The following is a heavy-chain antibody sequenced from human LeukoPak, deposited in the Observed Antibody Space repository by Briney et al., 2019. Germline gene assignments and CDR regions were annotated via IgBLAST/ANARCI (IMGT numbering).Heavy chain of an antibody. J-gene: IGHJ4*02. CDR3: AREDYSNYAPYFDY. D-gene: IGHD4-4*01. V-gene: IGHV3-74*01. CDR2: IDPDGSST. CDR1: GFTFSQYW. Sequence: GGSLRLSCEASGFTFSQYWMHWVRQASGKGLVWVSRIDPDGSSTNYADSVKGRFTISRDNAKNTLYLQLNSLRAEDTAVYYCAREDYSNYAPYFDYWGQGTLVTVSS.